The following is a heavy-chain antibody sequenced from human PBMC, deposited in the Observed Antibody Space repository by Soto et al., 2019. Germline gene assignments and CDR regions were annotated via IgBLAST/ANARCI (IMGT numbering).Heavy chain of an antibody. J-gene: IGHJ2*01. CDR2: LIPIFGTA. CDR3: ASRTTVTTPYWYFDL. Sequence: QVQLVQSGAEVKKPGSSVKVSCKASGGTFSSYAISWVRQAPGQGLEWMGGLIPIFGTANYAQKFQGRVTITADESTSTAYMELSSLRSEDTAVYYCASRTTVTTPYWYFDLWGRGTLVTVSS. V-gene: IGHV1-69*01. CDR1: GGTFSSYA. D-gene: IGHD4-17*01.